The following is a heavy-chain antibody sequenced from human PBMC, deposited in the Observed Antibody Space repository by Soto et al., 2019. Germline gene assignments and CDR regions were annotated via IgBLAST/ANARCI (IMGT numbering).Heavy chain of an antibody. CDR1: GFTFSNYA. Sequence: EVQLLESGGGLVQPGGSLRLSCAASGFTFSNYAMSWVRQTPGKGLEWVSTISGGGGNTYYPDSVKGRFTISRDNSKDTVYLQTTSLRAEEAAIYYCAKERLGRGAYDWGQGALVTVTS. J-gene: IGHJ4*02. CDR2: ISGGGGNT. V-gene: IGHV3-23*01. CDR3: AKERLGRGAYD.